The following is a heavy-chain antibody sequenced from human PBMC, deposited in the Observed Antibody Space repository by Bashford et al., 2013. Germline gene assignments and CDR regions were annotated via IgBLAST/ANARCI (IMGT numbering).Heavy chain of an antibody. CDR2: IYYSGST. CDR3: ARAGSSGWYRENAFDI. D-gene: IGHD6-19*01. V-gene: IGHV4-59*01. Sequence: SSETLSLTCTVSGGSISSYYWSWIRQPPGKGLEWIGYIYYSGSTNYNPSLKSRVTISVDTSKNQFSLKLSSVTAADTAVYYCARAGSSGWYRENAFDIWGQGTMVTVSS. J-gene: IGHJ3*02. CDR1: GGSISSYY.